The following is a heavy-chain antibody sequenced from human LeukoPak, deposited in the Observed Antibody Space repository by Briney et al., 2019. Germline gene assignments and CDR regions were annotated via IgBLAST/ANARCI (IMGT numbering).Heavy chain of an antibody. J-gene: IGHJ4*02. CDR1: GGTFSSYA. D-gene: IGHD5-12*01. Sequence: ASVQVSCKASGGTFSSYAISWVRQAPGQGLEWMGGIIPIFGTANYAQKFQGRVTITADESTSTAYMELSSLRSEDTAVYYCARPLLDHRYSGYDFPYWGQGTLVTVYS. CDR2: IIPIFGTA. V-gene: IGHV1-69*01. CDR3: ARPLLDHRYSGYDFPY.